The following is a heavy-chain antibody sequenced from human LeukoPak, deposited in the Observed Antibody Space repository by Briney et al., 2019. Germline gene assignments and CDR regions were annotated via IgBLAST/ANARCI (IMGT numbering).Heavy chain of an antibody. D-gene: IGHD3-10*01. CDR1: GDSITGYS. J-gene: IGHJ5*02. CDR3: VRGPYGSSISNWFDP. CDR2: IYYNGDT. V-gene: IGHV4-59*01. Sequence: SETLSLTCSVSGDSITGYSWSWIRQTPGKGLEWIGYIYYNGDTHYNPSLNSRLSMSVDTPKKQFSLNLRSVIAADTAVYYRVRGPYGSSISNWFDPWGQGLLVTVSS.